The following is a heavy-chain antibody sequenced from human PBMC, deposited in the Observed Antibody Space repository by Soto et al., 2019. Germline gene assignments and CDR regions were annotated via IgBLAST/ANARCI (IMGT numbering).Heavy chain of an antibody. CDR1: GGSISSGGYY. Sequence: QVQLQESGPGLVKPSQTLSLTCTVSGGSISSGGYYWSWIRQHPGKGLEWIGYIYYSGSTYYNPFLKSRVTISVDTSKNQFSLKLSYVTAADTAVYYCAKYHLGMTSHNWFDLWGQGTLVTVSS. CDR2: IYYSGST. CDR3: AKYHLGMTSHNWFDL. J-gene: IGHJ5*02. V-gene: IGHV4-31*03.